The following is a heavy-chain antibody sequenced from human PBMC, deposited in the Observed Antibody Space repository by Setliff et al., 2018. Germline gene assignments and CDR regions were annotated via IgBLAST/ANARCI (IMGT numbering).Heavy chain of an antibody. Sequence: SETLSLTCTVSGGSIRSGDYYWSWIRQPPGKGLEWIGSIFYTGATSYNPSLKSRVTISVDTSKNQFSLKLSSVTAADTAVYYCAREIYGSGLNWFDPWGQGTLVTVSS. V-gene: IGHV4-39*02. CDR3: AREIYGSGLNWFDP. CDR2: IFYTGAT. CDR1: GGSIRSGDYY. J-gene: IGHJ5*02. D-gene: IGHD3-10*01.